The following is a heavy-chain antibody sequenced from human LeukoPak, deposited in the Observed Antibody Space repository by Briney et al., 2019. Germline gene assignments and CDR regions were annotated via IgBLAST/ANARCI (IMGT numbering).Heavy chain of an antibody. CDR3: ARGYSSGWFDY. J-gene: IGHJ4*02. Sequence: PGGSLRLSCAASGFSFSSYSMNWVRQAPGKGLEWVSSISSSPAYIYYADSVKGRFTISRDNAKNSLYLQMNSLRAEDSAVYYCARGYSSGWFDYWGQGTLVTVSS. V-gene: IGHV3-21*01. CDR1: GFSFSSYS. D-gene: IGHD6-19*01. CDR2: ISSSPAYI.